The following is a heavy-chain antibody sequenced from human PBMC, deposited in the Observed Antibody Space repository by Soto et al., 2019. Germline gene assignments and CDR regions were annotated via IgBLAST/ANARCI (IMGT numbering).Heavy chain of an antibody. Sequence: EVQLLESGGGLVQPGGSLRLSCAASGFTFSNYAMSWVRQAPGKGPEWVSAISVNGNYYADSVKGRFTISRDNSQNTLYLQMNSLRAEDTAVYYCARETPPLGGNIFIDYWGQGTLVTVSS. D-gene: IGHD3-16*02. V-gene: IGHV3-23*01. CDR1: GFTFSNYA. J-gene: IGHJ4*02. CDR2: ISVNGN. CDR3: ARETPPLGGNIFIDY.